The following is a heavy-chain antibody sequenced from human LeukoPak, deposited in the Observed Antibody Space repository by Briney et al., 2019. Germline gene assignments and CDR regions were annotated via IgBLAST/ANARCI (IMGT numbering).Heavy chain of an antibody. Sequence: KPSETLSLTCTVSGGSISSYYWSWIRQPAGKGLEWIGRIYTSGSTNYNPSLKSRVTMSVDTSKNQFSLKLSSVTAADTAVYYCARDSNYYGSGSYYIGYFDCWGQGTLVTVSS. CDR2: IYTSGST. J-gene: IGHJ4*02. V-gene: IGHV4-4*07. CDR3: ARDSNYYGSGSYYIGYFDC. D-gene: IGHD3-10*01. CDR1: GGSISSYY.